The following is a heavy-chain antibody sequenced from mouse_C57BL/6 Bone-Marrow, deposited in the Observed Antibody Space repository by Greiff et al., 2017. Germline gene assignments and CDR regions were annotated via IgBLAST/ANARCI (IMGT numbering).Heavy chain of an antibody. CDR2: IYTGSGNN. D-gene: IGHD2-5*01. CDR1: GYTFTDYY. Sequence: QVTLKVSGAELVRPGASVKLSCKASGYTFTDYYINWVKQRPGQGLEWIARIYTGSGNNYYNEKFKGKATLTAEKSSSTAYIELSSLTSEDSAVYFCARGGYSNYYWYFDVWGTGTTVTVSS. CDR3: ARGGYSNYYWYFDV. V-gene: IGHV1-76*01. J-gene: IGHJ1*03.